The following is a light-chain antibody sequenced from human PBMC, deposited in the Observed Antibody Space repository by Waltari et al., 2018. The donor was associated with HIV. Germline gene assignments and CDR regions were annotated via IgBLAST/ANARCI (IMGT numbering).Light chain of an antibody. V-gene: IGLV8-61*01. CDR2: STN. CDR1: SGSVSTSYY. CDR3: VLYMGSGLWV. Sequence: QTVVTQEPSFSVSPGGTVTLTCGLSSGSVSTSYYPSWYQHTPGQAPRTLIYSTNTRSSGVPDRFSGSILGNKAALTITGAQADDESDYYCVLYMGSGLWVFGGGTKLTVL. J-gene: IGLJ3*02.